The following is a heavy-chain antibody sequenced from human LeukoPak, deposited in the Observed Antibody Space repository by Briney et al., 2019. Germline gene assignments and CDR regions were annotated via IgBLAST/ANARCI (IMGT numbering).Heavy chain of an antibody. CDR2: IYYSGST. J-gene: IGHJ2*01. CDR3: AREDSNYWYSDL. D-gene: IGHD4-11*01. Sequence: SETLSLTCTVSGGSISSGDYYWSWIRQPPGKGLEWIGYIYYSGSTYYNPSLKSRVTISVDTSKNQFSLKLSSVTAADTAVYYCAREDSNYWYSDLWGRGTLVTVSS. CDR1: GGSISSGDYY. V-gene: IGHV4-30-4*01.